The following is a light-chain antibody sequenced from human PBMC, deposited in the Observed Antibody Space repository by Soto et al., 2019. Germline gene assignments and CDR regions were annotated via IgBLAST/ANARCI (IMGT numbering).Light chain of an antibody. CDR3: QQHNSYSVA. CDR2: AAS. V-gene: IGKV1-9*01. Sequence: IQLTQSPSSLSASVGYRFTITCRASQGISSYLAWYQQKPGKAPKLLIYAASSLQSGVPSRFSGSGSGTEFTLTISSLQPDDFATYYCQQHNSYSVAFGQGTKGDIK. J-gene: IGKJ1*01. CDR1: QGISSY.